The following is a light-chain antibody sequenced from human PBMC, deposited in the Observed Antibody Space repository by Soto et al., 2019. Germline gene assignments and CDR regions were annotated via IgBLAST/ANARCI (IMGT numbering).Light chain of an antibody. CDR2: DAS. CDR1: QSISSW. Sequence: DIQMTQSPSTLSASVGYRFTITCRASQSISSWLAWYQQKPGKAPKLLIYDASSLESGVPSRFSGSGSGTEFTLTISSLQPDDFATFYCLHCNSYSKTFGQGTKVDIK. J-gene: IGKJ1*01. V-gene: IGKV1-5*01. CDR3: LHCNSYSKT.